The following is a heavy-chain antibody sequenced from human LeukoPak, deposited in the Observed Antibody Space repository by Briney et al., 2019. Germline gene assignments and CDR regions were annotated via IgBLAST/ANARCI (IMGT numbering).Heavy chain of an antibody. D-gene: IGHD1-26*01. J-gene: IGHJ4*02. V-gene: IGHV1-69*13. CDR3: AVGGIHLIQTGTYFDH. CDR1: GGTFSTYV. CDR2: IIPVFDTT. Sequence: ASVKVSCKASGGTFSTYVISWVRQAPGQGLEWMGGIIPVFDTTNYAQNFQGRVTITADESTSTAYMELSSLRSEDTAVYFCAVGGIHLIQTGTYFDHWGLGTLVTVSS.